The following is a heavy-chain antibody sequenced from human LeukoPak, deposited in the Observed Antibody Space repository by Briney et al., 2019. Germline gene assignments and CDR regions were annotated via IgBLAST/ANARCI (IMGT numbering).Heavy chain of an antibody. D-gene: IGHD3-22*01. Sequence: GGSLRLSCAASGFTFSSYWMSWVRQAPGKGLEWVANIKQDGSEKYYVDSVKGRFTISRDNAKNSLYLQMNSLRAEDTAVYYCAKAGSDYYDSSGYYYGAFDIWGQGTMVTVSS. J-gene: IGHJ3*02. CDR2: IKQDGSEK. CDR3: AKAGSDYYDSSGYYYGAFDI. CDR1: GFTFSSYW. V-gene: IGHV3-7*01.